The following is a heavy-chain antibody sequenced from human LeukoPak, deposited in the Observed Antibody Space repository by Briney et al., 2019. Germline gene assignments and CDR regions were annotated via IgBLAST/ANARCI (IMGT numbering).Heavy chain of an antibody. CDR1: GGSISSYY. CDR2: IYYSGST. J-gene: IGHJ4*02. V-gene: IGHV4-59*01. D-gene: IGHD3-10*01. Sequence: SETLSLTCTVSGGSISSYYWSWIRQPPGKGLEWIGDIYYSGSTNYNPSLKSRVTISLDTSKNQFSLKLNSVTAADTAVYYCASHYGSGSFYSPFDYWGQGTLVTVSS. CDR3: ASHYGSGSFYSPFDY.